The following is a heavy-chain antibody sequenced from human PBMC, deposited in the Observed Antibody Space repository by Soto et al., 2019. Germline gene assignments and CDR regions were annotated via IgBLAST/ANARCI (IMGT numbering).Heavy chain of an antibody. V-gene: IGHV4-59*12. CDR3: TRRYSSAFDI. J-gene: IGHJ3*02. CDR1: GGSITNYY. D-gene: IGHD6-13*01. Sequence: SETLSLTCTVSGGSITNYYWSWIRQPPGKGLEWIGYIYHTGSTNYNPSLKSRVTILVDTSKNQVSLKLSSVTAADTAVYYCTRRYSSAFDIWGQGTMVTVSS. CDR2: IYHTGST.